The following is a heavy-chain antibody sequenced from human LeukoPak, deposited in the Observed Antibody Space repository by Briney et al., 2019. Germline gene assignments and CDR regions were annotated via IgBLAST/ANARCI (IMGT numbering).Heavy chain of an antibody. D-gene: IGHD1-26*01. CDR3: ARGDLVGTSFGSFDY. Sequence: GGSLRLSCAASGFTFSSYAMHWVRQAPGKGLEYVSAISSNGGSTYYANSVKGRFTISRDNSKNTLYLQMGSLRAEDMAVYYCARGDLVGTSFGSFDYWGQGTLVTVSS. J-gene: IGHJ4*02. V-gene: IGHV3-64*01. CDR1: GFTFSSYA. CDR2: ISSNGGST.